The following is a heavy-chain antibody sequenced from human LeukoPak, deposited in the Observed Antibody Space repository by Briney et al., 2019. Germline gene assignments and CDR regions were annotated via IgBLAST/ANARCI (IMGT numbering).Heavy chain of an antibody. V-gene: IGHV3-23*01. D-gene: IGHD1-1*01. J-gene: IGHJ4*02. CDR1: EFTFSNYA. Sequence: GGSLRLSCAASEFTFSNYAMSWARQAPGKGLEWVSGISSSGNSTYYADSVKGRFTISRDNSKNTLYLQMNSLRAEDTAVYYCAKDLGNWNGLDYWGQGTLVTVSS. CDR3: AKDLGNWNGLDY. CDR2: ISSSGNST.